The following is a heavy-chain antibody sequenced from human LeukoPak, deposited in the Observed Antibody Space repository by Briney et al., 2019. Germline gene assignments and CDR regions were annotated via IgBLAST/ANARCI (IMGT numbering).Heavy chain of an antibody. CDR1: GFTFSSYW. CDR2: INTEGSST. D-gene: IGHD2-2*01. Sequence: PGGSLRLSCAASGFTFSSYWMHWVRQAPGKGLVWVSRINTEGSSTSYADSVKGRFTISRDNAKNTLYLQMNSLRAEDTAVYYCARFPVVGPPATGDYWGQGTLVTVSS. J-gene: IGHJ4*02. CDR3: ARFPVVGPPATGDY. V-gene: IGHV3-74*01.